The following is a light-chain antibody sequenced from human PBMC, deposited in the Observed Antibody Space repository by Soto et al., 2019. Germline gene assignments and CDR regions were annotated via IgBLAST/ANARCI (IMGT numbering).Light chain of an antibody. CDR3: QQRSNWPPT. CDR2: GAS. J-gene: IGKJ5*01. CDR1: QFVSTN. Sequence: EIVLTQSPCTLSLSPGEGATLSCRASQFVSTNLAWYQQRTGQAPRILIYGASNRATGIPARFSGSGYGTDFNLTISSLEPEDFAVYYCQQRSNWPPTFGQGTRLEIK. V-gene: IGKV3-11*01.